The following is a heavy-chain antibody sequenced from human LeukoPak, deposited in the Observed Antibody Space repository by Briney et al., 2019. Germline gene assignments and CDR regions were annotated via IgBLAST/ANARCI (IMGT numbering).Heavy chain of an antibody. Sequence: SETLSLTCTVSGGSISSYYWSWIRLPPGKGLEWIGYIYYSGSTNYNPSLKSRVTISVDTSKNQFSLKLSSVTAADTAVYYCAREGGYCSSTSCLDLFDYWGQGTLVTVSS. D-gene: IGHD2-2*01. CDR3: AREGGYCSSTSCLDLFDY. CDR1: GGSISSYY. J-gene: IGHJ4*02. V-gene: IGHV4-59*01. CDR2: IYYSGST.